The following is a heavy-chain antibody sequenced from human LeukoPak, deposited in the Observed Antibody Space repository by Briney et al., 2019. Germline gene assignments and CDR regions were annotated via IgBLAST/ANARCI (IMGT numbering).Heavy chain of an antibody. D-gene: IGHD2-2*01. CDR1: GGSFSGYY. Sequence: SETPSLTCAVYGGSFSGYYWSWIRQPPGKGLEWIGEINHSGSTNYNPSLKSRVTISVDTSKNQFSLKLSSVTAADTAVYYCARGREELVVPAYYFDYWGQGTLVAVSS. CDR3: ARGREELVVPAYYFDY. V-gene: IGHV4-34*01. J-gene: IGHJ4*02. CDR2: INHSGST.